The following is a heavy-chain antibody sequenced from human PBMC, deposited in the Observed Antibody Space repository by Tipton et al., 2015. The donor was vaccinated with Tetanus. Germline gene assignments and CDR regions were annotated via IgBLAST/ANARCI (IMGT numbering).Heavy chain of an antibody. CDR1: GGSISGYF. CDR2: VFYTGIT. Sequence: TLSLTCTVSGGSISGYFWTWIRQPPGKGLECIGYVFYTGITNYNPPFESRVTMSVDTSKNQISLKLRSVTAADTAVYCCARYHCTGTTCQHLDHWGQGTLVTVSS. J-gene: IGHJ4*01. V-gene: IGHV4-59*01. D-gene: IGHD2-8*02. CDR3: ARYHCTGTTCQHLDH.